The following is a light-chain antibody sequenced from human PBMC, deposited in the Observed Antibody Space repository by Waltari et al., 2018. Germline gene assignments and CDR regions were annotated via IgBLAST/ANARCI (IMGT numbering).Light chain of an antibody. J-gene: IGLJ3*02. CDR3: CSFTSRSTWV. V-gene: IGLV2-14*01. CDR1: SSDVGGYNY. Sequence: QSALTQPASVSGSPGQSITLSCTGTSSDVGGYNYVSWYQQHPGKVPKLLIFDVSNRPSGVSNRFSGSKSGNTPSLTISGLQAEDESDYYCCSFTSRSTWVFGGGTKLTVL. CDR2: DVS.